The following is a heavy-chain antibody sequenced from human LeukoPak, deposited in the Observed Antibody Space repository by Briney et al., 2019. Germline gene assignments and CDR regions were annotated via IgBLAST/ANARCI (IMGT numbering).Heavy chain of an antibody. Sequence: PSETLSLTCAVYGGSFSGYYWSWIRQPPGKGLEWIGEINHSGSTNYNPSLKSRVTISVDTSKNQFSLKLSSVTAADTAVYYCARVKWCYDYWGQGTLATVSS. CDR2: INHSGST. CDR1: GGSFSGYY. CDR3: ARVKWCYDY. J-gene: IGHJ4*02. V-gene: IGHV4-34*01. D-gene: IGHD2-8*01.